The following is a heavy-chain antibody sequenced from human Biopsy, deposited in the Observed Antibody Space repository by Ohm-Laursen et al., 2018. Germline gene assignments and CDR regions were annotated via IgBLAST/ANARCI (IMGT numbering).Heavy chain of an antibody. Sequence: ASVKVSCKASGYTFTSYEINWVRQATGQGLEWMGWMNPSSGNTGYAQKFQGRVTMTRNTSISTAYMEVSSLRSEDTAVYYCARGRNPVWFGEDLDYWGQGTPVTVSS. CDR2: MNPSSGNT. CDR3: ARGRNPVWFGEDLDY. J-gene: IGHJ4*02. D-gene: IGHD3-10*01. CDR1: GYTFTSYE. V-gene: IGHV1-8*01.